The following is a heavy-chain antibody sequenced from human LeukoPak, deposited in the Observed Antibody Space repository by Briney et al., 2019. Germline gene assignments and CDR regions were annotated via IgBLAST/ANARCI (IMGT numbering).Heavy chain of an antibody. CDR3: ARGNYNDRSGYYADY. CDR2: IKEDGSEK. V-gene: IGHV3-7*04. D-gene: IGHD3-22*01. CDR1: GFTFSIYW. Sequence: GGPLRLSCEASGFTFSIYWMNWAGRAPGKGLSWLPNIKEDGSEKYYVDSVKGRFTISRDNAENSLYLQMNSLRAEDKAVYYCARGNYNDRSGYYADYWGQGTLVTVSS. J-gene: IGHJ4*02.